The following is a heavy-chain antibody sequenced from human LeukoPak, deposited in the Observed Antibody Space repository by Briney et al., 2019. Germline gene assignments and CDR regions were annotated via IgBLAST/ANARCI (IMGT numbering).Heavy chain of an antibody. J-gene: IGHJ3*02. D-gene: IGHD2-2*01. CDR3: AKEDCSSTSCYALDAFDI. CDR2: IKQDGSDK. Sequence: PGGSLRLSCAASGFTFSSYWMSWIRQAPGKGLEWVANIKQDGSDKYYVDSVKGRFTISRDNSKDSLYLQMNSLRAEDTAVYYCAKEDCSSTSCYALDAFDIWGQGTMVTVSS. V-gene: IGHV3-7*01. CDR1: GFTFSSYW.